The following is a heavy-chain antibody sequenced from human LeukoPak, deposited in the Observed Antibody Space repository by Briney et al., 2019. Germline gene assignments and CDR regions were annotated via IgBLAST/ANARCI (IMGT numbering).Heavy chain of an antibody. D-gene: IGHD3-10*01. CDR3: ARETNFGSGSLDY. Sequence: PSETLSLTCTVSGGSISSSSYYWGWIRQPPGKGLEWIGYIYDNGNTYYNPSLESRLTISVDTSKNQFSLELNSVTAADTAVYYCARETNFGSGSLDYWGQGTLVTVSS. V-gene: IGHV4-30-4*02. CDR1: GGSISSSSYY. CDR2: IYDNGNT. J-gene: IGHJ4*02.